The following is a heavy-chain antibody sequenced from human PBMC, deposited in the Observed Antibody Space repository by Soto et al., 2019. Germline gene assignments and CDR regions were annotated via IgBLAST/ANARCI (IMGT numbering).Heavy chain of an antibody. CDR2: INHSGST. CDR1: GGSFSGYY. D-gene: IGHD3-22*01. J-gene: IGHJ3*02. CDR3: ARTYYDSSGYVSAFDI. Sequence: SETLSLTCAVYGGSFSGYYWSWIRQPPGKGLEWIGEINHSGSTNYNPSLKSRVTISVDTSKNQFSLKLSSVTAADTAVYYCARTYYDSSGYVSAFDIWGQGTMVTVSS. V-gene: IGHV4-34*01.